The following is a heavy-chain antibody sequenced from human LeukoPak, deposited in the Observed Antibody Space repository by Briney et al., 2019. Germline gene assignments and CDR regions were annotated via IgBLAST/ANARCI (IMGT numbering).Heavy chain of an antibody. Sequence: GGSLRLSCAASGFTFSSYAMTWVRQAPGKGLECVSAITSDYTTYYADSVKGRFTISRDNSKNTLYLQVNSLRADDTAVYYCAKDRGWATVTTYDYWGQGTLVTVSS. V-gene: IGHV3-23*01. J-gene: IGHJ4*02. D-gene: IGHD4-11*01. CDR3: AKDRGWATVTTYDY. CDR1: GFTFSSYA. CDR2: ITSDYTT.